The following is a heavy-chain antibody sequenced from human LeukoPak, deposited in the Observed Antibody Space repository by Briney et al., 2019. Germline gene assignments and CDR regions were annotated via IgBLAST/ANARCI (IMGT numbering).Heavy chain of an antibody. CDR3: ARSYGSGDSRH. V-gene: IGHV1-2*02. CDR2: INPNSGGT. CDR1: GDTFTGYY. J-gene: IGHJ4*02. D-gene: IGHD3-10*01. Sequence: ASVKVSCKASGDTFTGYYLHWVRQAPGQGLEWMGWINPNSGGTNYAQKFQGRVTMTRDTSISTAYMEMSRLRSDDTAVYYCARSYGSGDSRHWGQGTLVTVSS.